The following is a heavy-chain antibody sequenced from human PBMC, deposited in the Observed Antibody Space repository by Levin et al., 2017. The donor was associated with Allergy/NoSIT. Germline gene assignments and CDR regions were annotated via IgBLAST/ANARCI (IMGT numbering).Heavy chain of an antibody. J-gene: IGHJ2*01. CDR2: IYYSGST. Sequence: GSLRLSCTVSSGSISPYYWSWIRQPPGKGLEWIGYIYYSGSTDHNPSLKSRVTISLDKSTNQFSLNLNSVTSADTAVYYCARALTTETALPLDLWGRGTLVTVSS. D-gene: IGHD1/OR15-1a*01. CDR3: ARALTTETALPLDL. V-gene: IGHV4-59*01. CDR1: SGSISPYY.